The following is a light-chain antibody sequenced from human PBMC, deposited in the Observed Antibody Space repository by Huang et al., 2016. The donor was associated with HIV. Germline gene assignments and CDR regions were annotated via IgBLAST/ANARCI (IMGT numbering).Light chain of an antibody. CDR2: AAS. CDR1: QSISSH. J-gene: IGKJ2*01. CDR3: QQSYSTPYT. Sequence: DIQMTQSPSSLSASIGDRVTITCRASQSISSHLNWYQQKPGKAPKLLIYAASTLQSGVPSRFSGSESGTDFTLIISSLQPEDCATYYCQQSYSTPYTFGQGTKLEIK. V-gene: IGKV1-39*01.